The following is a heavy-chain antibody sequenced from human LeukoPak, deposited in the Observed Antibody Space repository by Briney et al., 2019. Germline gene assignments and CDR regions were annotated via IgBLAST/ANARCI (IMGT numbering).Heavy chain of an antibody. J-gene: IGHJ4*02. CDR2: INVGNGDT. D-gene: IGHD5-18*01. CDR3: ARESPQRSGYSYPH. CDR1: GYTFITYA. Sequence: ASVKVSCKASGYTFITYAIHWVRQAPGQRLEWMGWINVGNGDTKYSLKFQGRVTITRDTSASTAYMELSSLRSEDTAVYYCARESPQRSGYSYPHWGQGTLVTVSS. V-gene: IGHV1-3*01.